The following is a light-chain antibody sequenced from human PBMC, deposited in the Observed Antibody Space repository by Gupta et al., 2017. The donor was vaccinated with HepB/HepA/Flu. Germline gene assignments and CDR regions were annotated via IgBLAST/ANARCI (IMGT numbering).Light chain of an antibody. CDR1: SSNGGNNY. Sequence: HSVLTQPPSVSAAPEQLVTFYHPGSSSNGGNNYVSWYQQLPGTAPKLLIYDINKRPSGISDRFSGSKSGTSATLTITGLQTGDEADYYCGTYESSLSPVLFGTRTKVTVL. V-gene: IGLV1-51*01. CDR2: DIN. J-gene: IGLJ1*01. CDR3: GTYESSLSPVL.